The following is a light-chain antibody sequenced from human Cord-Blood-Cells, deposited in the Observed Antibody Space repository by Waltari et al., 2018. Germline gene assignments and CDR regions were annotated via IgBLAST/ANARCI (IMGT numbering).Light chain of an antibody. Sequence: QSALTQPASVSGSPGQSITISCTGTSSDVGGYHYVSWYQQHPGKAPKLMIYEVSKRPSGVSSRFSGSKSGNTASLTISGLQAEDDADYYCSSYTSSSTLVFGGGTKLTVL. CDR1: SSDVGGYHY. J-gene: IGLJ2*01. V-gene: IGLV2-14*01. CDR3: SSYTSSSTLV. CDR2: EVS.